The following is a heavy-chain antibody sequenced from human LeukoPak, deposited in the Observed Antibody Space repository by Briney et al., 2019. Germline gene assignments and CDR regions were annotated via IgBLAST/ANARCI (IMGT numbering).Heavy chain of an antibody. CDR3: ARDSYMRYGDYQTDWFDP. CDR1: GYTFTSYA. D-gene: IGHD4-17*01. Sequence: ASVKVSCKASGYTFTSYAMHWVRQAPEKRLKGRGWLTAGNGNTKYSQKFQGRVTITRDTSASTAYMELSSLRSEDTAVYYCARDSYMRYGDYQTDWFDPWGQGTLVTVSS. V-gene: IGHV1-3*01. CDR2: LTAGNGNT. J-gene: IGHJ5*02.